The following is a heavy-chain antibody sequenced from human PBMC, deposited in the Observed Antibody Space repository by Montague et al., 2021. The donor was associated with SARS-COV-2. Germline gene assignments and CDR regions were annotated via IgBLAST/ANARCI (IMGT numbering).Heavy chain of an antibody. CDR3: ASPTYYYDSSGSDAFDI. V-gene: IGHV4-39*01. CDR2: IYYSGST. Sequence: SETLSLTCTVSGGSISSSSYYWGWIRQPPGKGLEWIGSIYYSGSTYYNPSLKSRVTISVNTSKNQFSLKLSSVTAADTALYYCASPTYYYDSSGSDAFDIWGQGTTVTVSS. D-gene: IGHD3-22*01. CDR1: GGSISSSSYY. J-gene: IGHJ3*02.